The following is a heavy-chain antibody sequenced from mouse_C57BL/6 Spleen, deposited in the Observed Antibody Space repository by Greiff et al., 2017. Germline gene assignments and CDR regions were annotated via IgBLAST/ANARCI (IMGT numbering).Heavy chain of an antibody. J-gene: IGHJ3*01. Sequence: QVHVKQPGAELVKPGASVKMSCKASGYTFTSYWITWVKQRPGQGLEWIGDIYPGSGSTNYNEKFKSKATLTVDTSSSTAYMQLSSLTSEDSAVYYCARGDGAYWGQGTLVTVSA. CDR3: ARGDGAY. CDR1: GYTFTSYW. V-gene: IGHV1-55*01. CDR2: IYPGSGST. D-gene: IGHD3-3*01.